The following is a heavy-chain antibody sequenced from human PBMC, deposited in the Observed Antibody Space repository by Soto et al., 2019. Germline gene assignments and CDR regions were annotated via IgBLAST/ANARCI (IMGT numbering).Heavy chain of an antibody. CDR1: GGSFSGYY. CDR3: AAVVAAVGWFDP. V-gene: IGHV4-34*01. Sequence: SGTLSLTCAFYGGSFSGYYWSWIRQPPGKGLEWIGEINHSLSTNYNPSLKSRVTISVDTSKNQFSLKLSSVTAADTAVYYCAAVVAAVGWFDPWGQGTLVTVSS. J-gene: IGHJ5*02. CDR2: INHSLST. D-gene: IGHD2-15*01.